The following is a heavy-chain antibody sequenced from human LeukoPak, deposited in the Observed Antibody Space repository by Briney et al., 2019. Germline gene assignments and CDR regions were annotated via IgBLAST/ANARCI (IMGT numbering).Heavy chain of an antibody. J-gene: IGHJ4*02. CDR3: ARRAVAENYFDY. D-gene: IGHD6-19*01. Sequence: ASVKVSCKSSGYTFTGYFIHWVRQAPGQGLEWMGWINPNSGGTNYAQNFQGRVTMTRDTSISTTYMELTRLTSDDTAVYYCARRAVAENYFDYWGQGTLVTDSS. CDR1: GYTFTGYF. V-gene: IGHV1-2*02. CDR2: INPNSGGT.